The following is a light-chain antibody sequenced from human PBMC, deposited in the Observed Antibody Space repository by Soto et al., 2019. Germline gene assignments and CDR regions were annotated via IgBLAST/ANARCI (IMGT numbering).Light chain of an antibody. CDR1: ENISNY. CDR2: GAS. CDR3: QHSYTTPWT. V-gene: IGKV1-39*01. Sequence: EIQMTQSPSSLSASVGDRVTITCRASENISNYLNWFQQKPGKAPKLLMYGASKLHIGVPSRFSGRGSGTEFTLTSSRLQPEDFVSYSRQHSYTTPWTFGQGTRVEVK. J-gene: IGKJ1*01.